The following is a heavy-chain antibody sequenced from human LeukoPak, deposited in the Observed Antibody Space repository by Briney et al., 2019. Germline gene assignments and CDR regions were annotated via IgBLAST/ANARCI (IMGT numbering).Heavy chain of an antibody. CDR3: AKGAEIDH. J-gene: IGHJ4*02. Sequence: GGSLRLSCPASAPTSTNLAIGWDRQAPGKGPEWLSAMTGPADTTYYAESVEGRFTISRDYSKSMMYLQMNSLRVEDTAIYYCAKGAEIDHWGQGTLVTVSS. CDR1: APTSTNLA. V-gene: IGHV3-23*01. CDR2: MTGPADTT.